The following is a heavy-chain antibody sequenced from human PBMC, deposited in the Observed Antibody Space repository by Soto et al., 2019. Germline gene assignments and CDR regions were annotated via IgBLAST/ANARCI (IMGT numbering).Heavy chain of an antibody. V-gene: IGHV1-69*01. Sequence: QVQLVQSGAEVKKLGSSVKVSCKASGGTFGSYAFSWVRQAPGQGLEWMGGIIPVSGAAHYAQKFQGRVTITADESTSTAYMELSSLSSQDTAVYYCAKALGCRSTSCTLDYWGQGTRVIVSS. CDR3: AKALGCRSTSCTLDY. CDR1: GGTFGSYA. D-gene: IGHD2-2*01. J-gene: IGHJ4*02. CDR2: IIPVSGAA.